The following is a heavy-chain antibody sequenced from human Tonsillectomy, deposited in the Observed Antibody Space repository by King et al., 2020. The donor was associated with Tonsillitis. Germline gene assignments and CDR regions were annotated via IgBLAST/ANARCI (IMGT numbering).Heavy chain of an antibody. CDR2: IHYSGRT. CDR3: AREGDRGQSWSVPDAFDI. D-gene: IGHD1-26*01. J-gene: IGHJ3*02. Sequence: LQLQESGPGLVKPSETLSLTCTVSSGSISIYHWTWIRQPPGKGLEWIGYIHYSGRTNYSPSLKSRVTMSIDTSKNQFSLKLSSVTAADAAVYYCAREGDRGQSWSVPDAFDIWGQGTMVSVSS. V-gene: IGHV4-59*01. CDR1: SGSISIYH.